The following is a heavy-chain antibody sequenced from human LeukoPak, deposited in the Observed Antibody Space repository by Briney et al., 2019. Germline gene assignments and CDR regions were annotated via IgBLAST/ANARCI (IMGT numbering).Heavy chain of an antibody. D-gene: IGHD5-24*01. CDR1: GGSFSGYY. V-gene: IGHV4-34*01. CDR3: ARGRRW. CDR2: INDSGSI. Sequence: KPSETLSLTCAVYGGSFSGYYWTWIRQPPGKGLEWIGEINDSGSINYNPTLKSRVTISVDTSKNQLSLKLTSVTAADTAVYYCARGRRWWGQGTLVTVSS. J-gene: IGHJ4*02.